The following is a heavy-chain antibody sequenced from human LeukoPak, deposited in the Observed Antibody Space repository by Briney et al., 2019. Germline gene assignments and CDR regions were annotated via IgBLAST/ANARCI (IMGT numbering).Heavy chain of an antibody. V-gene: IGHV3-49*04. CDR1: GFILSNYG. CDR3: TRVLRGYGGYYFDY. CDR2: IRSKAYGGTT. Sequence: HAGRSLRLSCAASGFILSNYGMHWVRQAPGKGLEWVGFIRSKAYGGTTEYAASVKGRFTISRDDSKSIAYLQMNSLKTEDTAVYYCTRVLRGYGGYYFDYWGQGTLVTVSS. D-gene: IGHD4-23*01. J-gene: IGHJ4*02.